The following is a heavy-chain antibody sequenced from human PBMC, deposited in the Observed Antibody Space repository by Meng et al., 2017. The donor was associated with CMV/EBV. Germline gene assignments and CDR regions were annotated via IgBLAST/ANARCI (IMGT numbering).Heavy chain of an antibody. V-gene: IGHV3-21*01. CDR3: ARDIAAAGSYFYFFAMDV. CDR2: ITGSRTSV. J-gene: IGHJ6*02. D-gene: IGHD6-13*01. Sequence: GGSLRLSCAAAGFPFNSHTMNWVRQAPGKGLQWVVSITGSRTSVLYADSVRGRFTISRYNAKISLYLQMNSLRAEDTSVYYCARDIAAAGSYFYFFAMDVWGQGTTVTVSS. CDR1: GFPFNSHT.